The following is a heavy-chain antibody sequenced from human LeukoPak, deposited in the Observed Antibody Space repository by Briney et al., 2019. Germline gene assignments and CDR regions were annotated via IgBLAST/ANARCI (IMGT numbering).Heavy chain of an antibody. J-gene: IGHJ4*02. CDR1: GFTFSSYA. CDR3: AKDLGYSGSYYY. V-gene: IGHV3-23*01. D-gene: IGHD1-26*01. CDR2: ISGSGGST. Sequence: PGGSLRLSCAASGFTFSSYAVSWVRQAPGKGLEWVSAISGSGGSTYYADSVKGRFTISRDNSKNTLYLQMNSLRAEDTAVYYCAKDLGYSGSYYYWGQGTLVTVSS.